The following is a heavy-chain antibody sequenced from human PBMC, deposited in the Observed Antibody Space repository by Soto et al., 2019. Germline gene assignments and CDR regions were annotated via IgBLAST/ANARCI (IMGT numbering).Heavy chain of an antibody. CDR3: ATVVVFRGVQNASDI. CDR2: IIPIFGTA. J-gene: IGHJ3*02. V-gene: IGHV1-69*13. Sequence: SVKVSCKASGGTFSSYAISWVRQAPGQGLEWMGGIIPIFGTANYAQKFQGRVTITADESTSTAYMELSSLRSEDTAVYYCATVVVFRGVQNASDIWGQGTMVTVS. CDR1: GGTFSSYA. D-gene: IGHD2-21*01.